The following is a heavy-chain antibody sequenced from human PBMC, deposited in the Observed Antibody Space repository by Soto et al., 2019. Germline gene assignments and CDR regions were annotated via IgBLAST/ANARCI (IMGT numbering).Heavy chain of an antibody. V-gene: IGHV4-59*01. CDR3: ASSIVTKHYYYYYYGMDV. CDR1: GGSISSYY. Sequence: SETLSLTCTVSGGSISSYYWSWIRQPPGKGLEWIGYIYYSGSTNYNPSLKSRVTISVDTSKNQFSLKLSSVTAADTAVYYCASSIVTKHYYYYYYGMDVWGQGTTVTVSS. D-gene: IGHD3-22*01. J-gene: IGHJ6*02. CDR2: IYYSGST.